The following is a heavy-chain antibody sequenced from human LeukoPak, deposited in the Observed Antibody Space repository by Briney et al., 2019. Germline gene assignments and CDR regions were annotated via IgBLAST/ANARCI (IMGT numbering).Heavy chain of an antibody. Sequence: PGGSLRLSCEASGFTFTTYSMTWVRQAPGKGLEWIAYLSSSGSAFSYADSVKGRFTIARDNAKNSVYLEMNSLRADDTAVYYCARSARLMKGVVEVTALDDWGQGTLVTVSS. J-gene: IGHJ4*02. CDR3: ARSARLMKGVVEVTALDD. V-gene: IGHV3-48*04. D-gene: IGHD3-3*01. CDR1: GFTFTTYS. CDR2: LSSSGSAF.